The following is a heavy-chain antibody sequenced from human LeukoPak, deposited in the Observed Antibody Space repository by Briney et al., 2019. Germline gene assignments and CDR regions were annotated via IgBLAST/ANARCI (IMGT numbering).Heavy chain of an antibody. D-gene: IGHD3-3*01. Sequence: GGSLRLSCAASGFIFSINNIHWVRQAPGKGLEWVAFVENNGNEKYADSVRGRFTVSRDNSRNTLYLQMISLRNEDTAVYYCARDFRWSFDYWGQGSLVTVSS. V-gene: IGHV3-30*02. J-gene: IGHJ4*02. CDR2: VENNGNEK. CDR3: ARDFRWSFDY. CDR1: GFIFSINN.